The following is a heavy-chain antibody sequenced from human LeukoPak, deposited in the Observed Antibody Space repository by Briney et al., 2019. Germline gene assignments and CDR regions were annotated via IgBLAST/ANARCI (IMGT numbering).Heavy chain of an antibody. CDR1: GYTLTELS. CDR3: GRHAYGGSPPVY. Sequence: GASVKVSCKVSGYTLTELSMHWVRQAPGKGLEWMGGFDPEDGETIYAQKFQGRVTMTEDTSTDTAYMELSSLRSEDTAVYYCGRHAYGGSPPVYWGQGTLVTVSS. J-gene: IGHJ4*02. D-gene: IGHD4-23*01. CDR2: FDPEDGET. V-gene: IGHV1-24*01.